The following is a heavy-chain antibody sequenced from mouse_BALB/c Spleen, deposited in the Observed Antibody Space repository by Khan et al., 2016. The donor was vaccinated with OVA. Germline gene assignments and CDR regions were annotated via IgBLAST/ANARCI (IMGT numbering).Heavy chain of an antibody. CDR2: ISSTGST. CDR1: GYSITSDYA. Sequence: VQLKESGPGLVKPSQSLSLTCTVTGYSITSDYAWNWIRQFPGNKLEWMGYISSTGSTSYNPSLKSRISITRDTSKHQFFLQLKSVTTEDTATYYWARSLYYSYGYALDCWGRGTSVTVSS. V-gene: IGHV3-2*02. D-gene: IGHD2-14*01. CDR3: ARSLYYSYGYALDC. J-gene: IGHJ4*01.